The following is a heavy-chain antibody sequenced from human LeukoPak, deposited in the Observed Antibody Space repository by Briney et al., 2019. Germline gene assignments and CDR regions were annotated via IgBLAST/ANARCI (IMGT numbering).Heavy chain of an antibody. CDR1: GFTFDDYA. CDR3: AKDYFGSGSHAFDI. J-gene: IGHJ3*02. D-gene: IGHD3-10*01. Sequence: PGGSLRLSCAASGFTFDDYAMHWVRQAPGRGLGGVSGISWNSGSIGYADSVKGRFTISRDNAKNSLYLQMNSLRAEDTALYYCAKDYFGSGSHAFDIWGQGSTVTVSS. CDR2: ISWNSGSI. V-gene: IGHV3-9*01.